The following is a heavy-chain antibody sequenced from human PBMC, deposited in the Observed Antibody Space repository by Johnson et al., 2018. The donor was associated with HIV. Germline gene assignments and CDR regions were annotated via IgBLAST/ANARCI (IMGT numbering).Heavy chain of an antibody. CDR1: GFIFDDYA. Sequence: VQLVESGGGLVQPGGSLRLSCAVSGFIFDDYAMHWVRQAPGKGLEWVSGISWNSGTIGYADSVKGRFTISRDNAKNSLYLQMNSLRAEDTALYYCAKDLSPWFDAFDIWGQGTMVTVSS. CDR2: ISWNSGTI. V-gene: IGHV3-9*01. D-gene: IGHD3-9*01. J-gene: IGHJ3*02. CDR3: AKDLSPWFDAFDI.